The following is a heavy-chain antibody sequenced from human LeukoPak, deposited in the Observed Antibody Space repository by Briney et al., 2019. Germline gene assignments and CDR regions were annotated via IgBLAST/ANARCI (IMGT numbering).Heavy chain of an antibody. Sequence: SGTLSLTCAVYGGSFSGYYWSWIRQPPGKGLEWIGEINHSGSTNYNPSLKSRVTISVDTSKNQFSLKLSSVTAADTAVYYCARGVRPITMVRGVKSDYYYGMDVWGQGTTVTVSS. V-gene: IGHV4-34*01. CDR1: GGSFSGYY. D-gene: IGHD3-10*01. CDR3: ARGVRPITMVRGVKSDYYYGMDV. J-gene: IGHJ6*02. CDR2: INHSGST.